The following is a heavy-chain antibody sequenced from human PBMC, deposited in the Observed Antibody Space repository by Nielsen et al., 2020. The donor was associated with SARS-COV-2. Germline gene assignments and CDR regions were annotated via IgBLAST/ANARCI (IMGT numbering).Heavy chain of an antibody. CDR1: GGTFSSYA. V-gene: IGHV1-69*13. D-gene: IGHD4-17*01. Sequence: SVKVSCKASGGTFSSYAISWVRQAPGQGLEWMGGIIPIFGTANYAQKFQGRVTITADESTSTAYMELSSLRSEDTAVYYCARGVMTTVTTFDYWGRGTLVTVSS. CDR3: ARGVMTTVTTFDY. CDR2: IIPIFGTA. J-gene: IGHJ4*02.